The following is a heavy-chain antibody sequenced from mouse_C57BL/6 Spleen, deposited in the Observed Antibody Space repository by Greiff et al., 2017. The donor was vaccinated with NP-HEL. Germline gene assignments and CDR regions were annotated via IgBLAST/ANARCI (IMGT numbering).Heavy chain of an antibody. Sequence: QVQLQQSGAELVKPGASVKLSCKASGYTFTSYWMHWVKQRPGQGLEWIGMIHPNSGSTNYNEKFKSKATLTVDKSSSTAYMQLSSLTSEDSAVYYCARGNYDGYFDYWGQGTTLTVSS. CDR2: IHPNSGST. V-gene: IGHV1-64*01. J-gene: IGHJ2*01. CDR3: ARGNYDGYFDY. CDR1: GYTFTSYW. D-gene: IGHD2-3*01.